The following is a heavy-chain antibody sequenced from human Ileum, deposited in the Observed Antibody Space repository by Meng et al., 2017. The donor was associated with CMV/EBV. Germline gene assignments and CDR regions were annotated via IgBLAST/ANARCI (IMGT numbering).Heavy chain of an antibody. CDR3: TRHYDFRDWFDP. CDR1: GGSLNTYA. J-gene: IGHJ5*02. Sequence: SCKTSGGSLNTYAITWVRQAPGQGLEWMGLIVPIFGKVNYAQDFRGRVTITADTSTLTAYMELSNLRSDDTAVYYCTRHYDFRDWFDPWGQGTLVTVSS. CDR2: IVPIFGKV. V-gene: IGHV1-69*06. D-gene: IGHD3-3*01.